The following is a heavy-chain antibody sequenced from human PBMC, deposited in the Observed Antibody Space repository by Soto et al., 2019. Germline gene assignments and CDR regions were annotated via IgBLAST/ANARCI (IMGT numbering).Heavy chain of an antibody. CDR2: ISYDGRNK. CDR1: GFTFSSCA. D-gene: IGHD6-6*01. V-gene: IGHV3-30*04. Sequence: QVQLVESGGGVVQPGRSLRLSCAASGFTFSSCAMHWVRQAPGKGLEWVAVISYDGRNKYYADSVKDRFTISRDNSKNMLYLQMNSLRAVLTAMYYCGREKEHLVCFDYWGQGTLVTVSS. J-gene: IGHJ4*02. CDR3: GREKEHLVCFDY.